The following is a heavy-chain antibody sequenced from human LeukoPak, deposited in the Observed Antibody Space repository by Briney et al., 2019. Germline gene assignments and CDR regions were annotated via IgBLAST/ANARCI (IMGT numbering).Heavy chain of an antibody. CDR2: ISYDGSNK. D-gene: IGHD6-13*01. J-gene: IGHJ4*02. CDR3: ASPPIAAAGDY. Sequence: GGSLRLSCAASGFTFSSYAMHWVRQAPGKGLEWVAVISYDGSNKYYADSVKGRFTISRDNSKNTLYLQMNSLRAEDTAVYYCASPPIAAAGDYWGQGTLVTVSS. V-gene: IGHV3-30-3*01. CDR1: GFTFSSYA.